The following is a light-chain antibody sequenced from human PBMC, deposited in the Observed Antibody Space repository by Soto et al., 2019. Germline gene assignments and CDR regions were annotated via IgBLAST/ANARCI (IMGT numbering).Light chain of an antibody. CDR1: QSISSW. CDR2: DAS. J-gene: IGKJ1*01. CDR3: QQYNSIFST. Sequence: DIHITQSPSTLSASVGDRVTITCRASQSISSWLAWYQQKPGKAPKLLIYDASSLESGVPSRFSGSGSGTEFTLTISSLQPDDFATYYCQQYNSIFSTFGQGTKVDIK. V-gene: IGKV1-5*01.